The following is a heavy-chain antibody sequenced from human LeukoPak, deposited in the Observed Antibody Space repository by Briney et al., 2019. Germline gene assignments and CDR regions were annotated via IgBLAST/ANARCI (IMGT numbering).Heavy chain of an antibody. CDR3: AREGEWELRLDY. Sequence: GSLRLSCAVSGFTFSDYWMTWVRQAPGKGLEWVANINQDGSEKYYVDSVEGRFTISRDNAKNSLYLQMNSLRAEDTAVYYCAREGEWELRLDYWGQGTLVTVSS. V-gene: IGHV3-7*01. CDR1: GFTFSDYW. D-gene: IGHD1-26*01. J-gene: IGHJ4*02. CDR2: INQDGSEK.